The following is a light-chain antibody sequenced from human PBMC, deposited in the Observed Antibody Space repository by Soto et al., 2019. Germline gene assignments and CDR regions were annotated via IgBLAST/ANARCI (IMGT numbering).Light chain of an antibody. CDR3: TSKTSTSPYV. V-gene: IGLV2-14*01. CDR2: EVS. Sequence: QSVLTQPPSASGSPGQSVTISCTGTSSDVGAYDYVSWYQQHPGKAPKLMIYEVSDRPSGVSSRFSGSKSGNTASLTISGLQAEDEADYYCTSKTSTSPYVFGTGTKVTVL. J-gene: IGLJ1*01. CDR1: SSDVGAYDY.